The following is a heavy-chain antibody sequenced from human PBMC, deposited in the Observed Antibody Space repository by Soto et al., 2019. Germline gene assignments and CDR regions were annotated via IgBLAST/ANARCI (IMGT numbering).Heavy chain of an antibody. Sequence: QMQLVQSGAEVKKTGSSVTVSCKALGNTFTYRYLHWVRQAPGQALEWMGWITPFNGDVHYAQTFQERVSITSDRSINTAYMQMSSLRPEDTAMYFCASGGAGSGPVTWELPDQWGQGPLVTVSS. CDR1: GNTFTYRY. CDR3: ASGGAGSGPVTWELPDQ. D-gene: IGHD1-26*01. V-gene: IGHV1-45*02. CDR2: ITPFNGDV. J-gene: IGHJ4*02.